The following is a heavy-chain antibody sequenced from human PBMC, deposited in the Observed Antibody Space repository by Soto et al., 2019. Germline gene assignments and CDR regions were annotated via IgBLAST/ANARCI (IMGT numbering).Heavy chain of an antibody. J-gene: IGHJ3*02. D-gene: IGHD3-9*01. CDR2: IYYSGST. CDR1: GGSISSSSYY. Sequence: QLQLQESGPGLVKPSETLSLTCTVSGGSISSSSYYWGWIRQPPGKGLEWIGSIYYSGSTYYNPSLKSRVTISVDTSKNQFSLKLSSVTAADTAVYYCARSSFDYDHRDAFDIWGQGTMVTVSS. CDR3: ARSSFDYDHRDAFDI. V-gene: IGHV4-39*01.